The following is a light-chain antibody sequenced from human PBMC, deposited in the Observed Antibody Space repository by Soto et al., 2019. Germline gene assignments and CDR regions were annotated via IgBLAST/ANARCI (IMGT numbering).Light chain of an antibody. CDR1: QSVSNNY. V-gene: IGKV3-11*01. CDR2: DAS. J-gene: IGKJ5*01. Sequence: EILLTQSPGTLSVCRGERSTLSCRSSQSVSNNYLAWYQQKPGQAPRLPIYDASNRATGIPARFSGSGSGTDFTLTISSLEPEDFAVYYCQQRSNWPITFGQGTRLEI. CDR3: QQRSNWPIT.